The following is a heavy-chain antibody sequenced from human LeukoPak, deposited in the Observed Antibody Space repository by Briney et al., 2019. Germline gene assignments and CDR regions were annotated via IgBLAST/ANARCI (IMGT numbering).Heavy chain of an antibody. J-gene: IGHJ3*02. D-gene: IGHD2-21*02. CDR2: INPSGGST. CDR1: GYTFTGYY. V-gene: IGHV1-46*01. Sequence: ASVKVSCKASGYTFTGYYMHWVRQAPGQGLEWMGIINPSGGSTSYAQKFQGRVTMTRDTSTSTVYMELSSLRSEDTAVYYCARPSGDDDAFDIWGQGTMVTVSS. CDR3: ARPSGDDDAFDI.